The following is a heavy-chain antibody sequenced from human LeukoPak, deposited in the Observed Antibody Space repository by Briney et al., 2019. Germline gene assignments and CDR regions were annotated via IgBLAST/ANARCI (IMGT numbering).Heavy chain of an antibody. Sequence: GESLKISCKGSGYSSTSYWIGWVRQMPGKGLEWMGIIYPGDSDTRYSPSFQGQVTISADKSISTAYLQWSSLKASDTAMYYCARLNDYYDSSGYTDYWGQGTLVTVSS. D-gene: IGHD3-22*01. CDR2: IYPGDSDT. CDR3: ARLNDYYDSSGYTDY. V-gene: IGHV5-51*01. J-gene: IGHJ4*02. CDR1: GYSSTSYW.